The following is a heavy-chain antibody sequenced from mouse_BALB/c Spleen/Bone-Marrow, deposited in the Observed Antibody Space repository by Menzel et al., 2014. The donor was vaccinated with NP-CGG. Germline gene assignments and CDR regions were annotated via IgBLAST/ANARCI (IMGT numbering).Heavy chain of an antibody. CDR2: INPSTGYT. J-gene: IGHJ3*01. CDR3: ARSGTAVDPALIY. Sequence: QVQLQQSGAELAKPGASVKMSCKASGYTFTSYWMRWVKQRPGQGLEWIGYINPSTGYTEYNQKFKDKATLTADKSSSTAYMQLSSLTSEDSAVYYCARSGTAVDPALIYWGQGTLVTVSA. D-gene: IGHD1-1*01. CDR1: GYTFTSYW. V-gene: IGHV1-7*01.